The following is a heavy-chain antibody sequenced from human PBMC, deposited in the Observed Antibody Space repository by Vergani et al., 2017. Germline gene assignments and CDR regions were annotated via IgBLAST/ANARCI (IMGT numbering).Heavy chain of an antibody. Sequence: EVQLLESGGGLVQPGGSLRLSCGASGFTSSSYAMTWVRQAPGKGLEWVSAISGSGGNTLYTDSVKGRFTISRDNSKDTLYLQMNSLRVEDTAIYYCAKARDPNCKGGNCYSYYYGLDLWGQGTTVTVSS. J-gene: IGHJ6*02. D-gene: IGHD2-15*01. CDR1: GFTSSSYA. CDR2: ISGSGGNT. CDR3: AKARDPNCKGGNCYSYYYGLDL. V-gene: IGHV3-23*01.